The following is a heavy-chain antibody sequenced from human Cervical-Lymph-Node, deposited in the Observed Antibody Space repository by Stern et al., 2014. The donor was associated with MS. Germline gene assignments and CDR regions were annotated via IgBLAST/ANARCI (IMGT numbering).Heavy chain of an antibody. V-gene: IGHV1-2*02. CDR1: GYIFTDYY. D-gene: IGHD3-3*01. CDR2: INPNSGGT. CDR3: ARGSGTAYDLRGDY. J-gene: IGHJ4*01. Sequence: QLVQSGAEAKAPGASMKVSCRASGYIFTDYYLHWVRQAPGQGLEWLGWINPNSGGTNYAQNFQGKVTMTRDTSISTAYMELRWLGYADTAVYYCARGSGTAYDLRGDYWGQGTLVTVSS.